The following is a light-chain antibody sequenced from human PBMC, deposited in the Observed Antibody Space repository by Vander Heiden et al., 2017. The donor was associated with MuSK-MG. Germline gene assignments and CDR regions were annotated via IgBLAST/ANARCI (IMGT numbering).Light chain of an antibody. CDR3: QQDHTYPFT. CDR1: QGVGSY. J-gene: IGKJ3*01. V-gene: IGKV1-8*01. Sequence: AIQMTQSPSSFSASTGDRVTITCRASQGVGSYVAWYQQKPGKAPNLLIYTASTLQSGVPSRFSGGGSGTEFTLTIRGLQSEDFATYYCQQDHTYPFTFGHGTKVDVK. CDR2: TAS.